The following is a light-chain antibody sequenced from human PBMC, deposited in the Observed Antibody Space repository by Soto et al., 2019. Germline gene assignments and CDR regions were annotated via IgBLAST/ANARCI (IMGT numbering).Light chain of an antibody. V-gene: IGLV2-14*01. Sequence: ALTSPAPVSGAPGQSITISWPGKKHGVSIYDFVSWYQHHPGRAPKLIVSEVSHRPSGVSNRFSGSKSGNTASLTISGLQSEDEADYYCISYTSDDVHYVFGTGTKVTVL. CDR2: EVS. CDR1: KHGVSIYDF. CDR3: ISYTSDDVHYV. J-gene: IGLJ1*01.